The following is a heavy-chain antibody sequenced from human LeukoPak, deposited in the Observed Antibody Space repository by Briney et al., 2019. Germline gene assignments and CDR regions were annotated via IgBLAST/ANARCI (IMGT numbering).Heavy chain of an antibody. D-gene: IGHD5-12*01. CDR2: FDLEDGGR. V-gene: IGHV1-24*01. J-gene: IGHJ4*02. CDR1: GYTLTEGP. Sequence: ASVKVSCKVSGYTLTEGPMHWLREPPGKGLGWVGGFDLEDGGRIYAQKFQGRVTMTEDTSQDTAYMELSSLRSEDTAVYYCATDPGYSGYETYFDYWGQGALVTVSS. CDR3: ATDPGYSGYETYFDY.